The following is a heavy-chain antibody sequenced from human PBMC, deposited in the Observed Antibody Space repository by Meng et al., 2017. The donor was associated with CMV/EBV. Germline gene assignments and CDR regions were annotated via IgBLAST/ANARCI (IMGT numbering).Heavy chain of an antibody. V-gene: IGHV3-48*04. CDR2: ISSSSSTI. CDR1: GFTFSSYS. D-gene: IGHD6-6*01. Sequence: GESLKISCAASGFTFSSYSMNWVRQAPGKGLEWVSYISSSSSTIYYADSVKGRFTISRDNAKNSLYLQMNSLRAEDTAVYYCARDLLAARRGYYYGMDVWGQGTTVTVSS. CDR3: ARDLLAARRGYYYGMDV. J-gene: IGHJ6*02.